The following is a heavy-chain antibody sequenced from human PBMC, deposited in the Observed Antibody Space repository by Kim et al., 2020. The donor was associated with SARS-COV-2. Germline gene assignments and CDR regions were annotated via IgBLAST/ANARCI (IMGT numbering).Heavy chain of an antibody. Sequence: SETLSLTCTVSGGSISSGGYYWSWIRQHPGKGLEWIGYIYYSGSTYYNPSLKSRVTISVDTSKNQFSLKLSSVTAADTAVYYCAREGRIVGATWGYFDLWGRGTLVTVSS. CDR2: IYYSGST. J-gene: IGHJ2*01. V-gene: IGHV4-31*03. D-gene: IGHD1-26*01. CDR3: AREGRIVGATWGYFDL. CDR1: GGSISSGGYY.